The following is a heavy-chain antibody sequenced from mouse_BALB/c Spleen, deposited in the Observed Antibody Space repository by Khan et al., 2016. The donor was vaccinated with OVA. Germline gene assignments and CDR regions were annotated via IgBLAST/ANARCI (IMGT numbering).Heavy chain of an antibody. CDR1: GYTFTDYN. Sequence: VQLKESGPELVKPGASVKISCKASGYTFTDYNMHWVKQSHGKSLAWIGYINPYNGGTGYNQKFKSKATLTVDKSSSTAYMELSSLTSEDSAVFYYARSGNCEYDRFAYWGQGPLVTVSA. D-gene: IGHD2-4*01. J-gene: IGHJ3*01. V-gene: IGHV1S29*02. CDR2: INPYNGGT. CDR3: ARSGNCEYDRFAY.